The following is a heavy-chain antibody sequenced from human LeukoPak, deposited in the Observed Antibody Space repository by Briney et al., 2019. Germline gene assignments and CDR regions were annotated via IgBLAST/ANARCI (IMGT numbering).Heavy chain of an antibody. CDR3: TIIPLAATLDWSDP. D-gene: IGHD6-19*01. J-gene: IGHJ5*02. Sequence: GASVKVSCKASGYTFTGYYIHWVRQAPGQGLEWMGWINPSSGGTNFAQKFQSRVTMTRDTSISTAYMELGRLTSDDTAVYYCTIIPLAATLDWSDPWGQGTLVTVSS. CDR1: GYTFTGYY. V-gene: IGHV1-2*02. CDR2: INPSSGGT.